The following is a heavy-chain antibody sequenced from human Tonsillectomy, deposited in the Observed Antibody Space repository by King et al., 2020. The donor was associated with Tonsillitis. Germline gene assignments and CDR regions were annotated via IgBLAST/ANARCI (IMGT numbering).Heavy chain of an antibody. D-gene: IGHD6-19*01. V-gene: IGHV5-51*01. J-gene: IGHJ4*02. Sequence: QLVQSGAEVKKPGASLKISCKGSGYRFTSYWIGWVRQMPGKSLEWMGIIYPGDSDTRYSPSFQGQVTISADKSISTAYLQWSSLKASDTAMYYCARQASSGWHYFDNWGQGTLVTVSS. CDR2: IYPGDSDT. CDR3: ARQASSGWHYFDN. CDR1: GYRFTSYW.